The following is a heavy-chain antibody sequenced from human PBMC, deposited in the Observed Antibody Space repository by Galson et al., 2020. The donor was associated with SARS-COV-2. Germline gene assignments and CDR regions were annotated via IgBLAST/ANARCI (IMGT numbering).Heavy chain of an antibody. J-gene: IGHJ5*02. CDR1: GYTLTSYG. D-gene: IGHD3-3*01. Sequence: ASVQVSCKASGYTLTSYGISWVRQAPRQGLEWMGWISAYNGNTNYAQQLQGRVTMTTDTSTSTAYMELSGLRSDDTAVYYCARDFCGAYYDPFDPWGQGTLVTVSS. CDR2: ISAYNGNT. V-gene: IGHV1-18*01. CDR3: ARDFCGAYYDPFDP.